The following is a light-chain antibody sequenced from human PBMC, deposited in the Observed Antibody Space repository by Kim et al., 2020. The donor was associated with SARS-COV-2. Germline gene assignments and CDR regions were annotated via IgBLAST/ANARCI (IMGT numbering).Light chain of an antibody. J-gene: IGKJ4*01. CDR3: QQYGSSPLT. CDR2: GAS. Sequence: PGERATLPCRASQSVSSSYLAWYQQKPGQAPRLLMYGASSRATGIPDRFSGSGSGTDFTLTISRLEPEDFAVYFCQQYGSSPLTFGGGTKVDIK. CDR1: QSVSSSY. V-gene: IGKV3-20*01.